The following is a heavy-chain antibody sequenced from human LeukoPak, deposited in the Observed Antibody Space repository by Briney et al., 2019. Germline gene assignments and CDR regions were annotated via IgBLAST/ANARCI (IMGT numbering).Heavy chain of an antibody. CDR3: ARGPGMTGSFDY. J-gene: IGHJ4*02. Sequence: SETLSLTCAVYGGSFSGYYWSWIRQPPGKGLEWIGEINHSGSTNYNPSLKCRVTISVDTSKNQFSLKLSSVTAADTAVYYCARGPGMTGSFDYWGQGTLVTVSS. CDR1: GGSFSGYY. V-gene: IGHV4-34*01. D-gene: IGHD3-9*01. CDR2: INHSGST.